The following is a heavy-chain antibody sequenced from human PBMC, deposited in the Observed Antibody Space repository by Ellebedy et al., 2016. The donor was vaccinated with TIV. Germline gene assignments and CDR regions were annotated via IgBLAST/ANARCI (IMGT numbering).Heavy chain of an antibody. D-gene: IGHD3-22*01. J-gene: IGHJ3*02. CDR3: ARHDSHGYDAIDN. CDR2: IHPSGGST. Sequence: ASVKVSCKASGYTFTSYYMHWVRQPPGKGLEWMGIIHPSGGSTSYPQKFQGRVTMTRDTSTSTAYMELSSLRSEDTAVYYCARHDSHGYDAIDNWGPGTMVTDSS. V-gene: IGHV1-46*03. CDR1: GYTFTSYY.